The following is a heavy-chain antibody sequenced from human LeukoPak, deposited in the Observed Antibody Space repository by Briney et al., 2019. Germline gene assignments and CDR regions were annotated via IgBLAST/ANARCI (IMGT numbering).Heavy chain of an antibody. CDR1: GYTFTSYG. V-gene: IGHV1-18*01. D-gene: IGHD4-17*01. J-gene: IGHJ4*02. CDR3: ARARRYGYYFDY. Sequence: ASVKVSFKASGYTFTSYGISWVRQAPGQGLEWMGWISAYNGNTNYTQKLQGRVTITTDTSTSTAYLEVRSLKSDDTAGYYCARARRYGYYFDYWGQGTLVTVSS. CDR2: ISAYNGNT.